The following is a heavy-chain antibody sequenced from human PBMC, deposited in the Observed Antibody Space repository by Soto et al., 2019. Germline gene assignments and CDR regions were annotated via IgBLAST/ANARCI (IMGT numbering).Heavy chain of an antibody. D-gene: IGHD3-22*01. Sequence: GGSLRLSCAASGFTFSTYAMSWVRQTPGKGLEWVSAISGSPSSTYYADSVKGRFTISRDNSKKTLFLQMSSLRAEDTAVYYCAKDGYASSGDLYYFAYWGQGTLVTVSS. J-gene: IGHJ4*02. CDR1: GFTFSTYA. CDR2: ISGSPSST. V-gene: IGHV3-23*01. CDR3: AKDGYASSGDLYYFAY.